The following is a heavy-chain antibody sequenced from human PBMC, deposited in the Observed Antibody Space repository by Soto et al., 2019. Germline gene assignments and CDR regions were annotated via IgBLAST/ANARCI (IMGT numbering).Heavy chain of an antibody. D-gene: IGHD3-22*01. CDR1: GGSISSGGYY. CDR2: IYYSGST. Sequence: SETLSLTCTVSGGSISSGGYYWSWIRQHPGKGLEWIGYIYYSGSTYYNPSLKSRVTISVDTSKNQFSLKLSSVTAADTAVYYCARVVYYDSSGYSEGVDPWGQGTLVTVSS. J-gene: IGHJ5*02. V-gene: IGHV4-31*03. CDR3: ARVVYYDSSGYSEGVDP.